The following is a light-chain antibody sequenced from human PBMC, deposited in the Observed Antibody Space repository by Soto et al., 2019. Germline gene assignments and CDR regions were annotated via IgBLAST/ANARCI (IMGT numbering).Light chain of an antibody. Sequence: EIELTQSPSSLSVSAGERVTLTCRASQGISSYLTWYQQKPGKAPKLLIYDTSTMETEVPSRFSGSGSGTEFTLTISSLQPEDFGTYYCQQLNSYPITFGQGTRLEIK. CDR1: QGISSY. J-gene: IGKJ5*01. CDR2: DTS. V-gene: IGKV1-9*01. CDR3: QQLNSYPIT.